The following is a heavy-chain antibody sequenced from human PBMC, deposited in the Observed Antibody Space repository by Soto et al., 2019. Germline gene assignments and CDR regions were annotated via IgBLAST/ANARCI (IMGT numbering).Heavy chain of an antibody. CDR1: GYSFTSYW. V-gene: IGHV5-51*01. D-gene: IGHD4-4*01. J-gene: IGHJ3*02. CDR2: IYPGDSDT. Sequence: GESLKIACKGSGYSFTSYWIGWVRQMPRKGLEWMGIIYPGDSDTRSSPSFQGQVTISADNSIGTAYLQWSSLKASDTAMYYCAGRDTYSGFRDAFDIWGQGTMVTVSS. CDR3: AGRDTYSGFRDAFDI.